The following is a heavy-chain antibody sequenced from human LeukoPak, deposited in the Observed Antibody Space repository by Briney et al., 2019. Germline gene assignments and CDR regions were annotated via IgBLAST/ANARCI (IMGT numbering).Heavy chain of an antibody. V-gene: IGHV1-46*01. CDR3: ARDRGGNLDY. CDR1: GYTFTGYY. CDR2: INPSGGST. D-gene: IGHD4-23*01. Sequence: ASVNVSFKASGYTFTGYYMHWVRQAPGQGLEWMGIINPSGGSTSYAQKFQGRVTMTRDTSTSTVYMELSSLRSEDTAVYYCARDRGGNLDYWGQGTLVTVSS. J-gene: IGHJ4*02.